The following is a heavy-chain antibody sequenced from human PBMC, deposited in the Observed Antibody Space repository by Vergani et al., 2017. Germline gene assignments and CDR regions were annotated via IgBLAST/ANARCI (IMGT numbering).Heavy chain of an antibody. V-gene: IGHV3-9*01. CDR2: ISWNSGSI. CDR3: ARDGDGYKLGI. J-gene: IGHJ3*02. Sequence: EVQLVESGGGLVQPGRSLRLSCAASGFTFDDYAMHWVRQAPGKGLEWVSGISWNSGSIGYADSVKGRFTISRDNAKNSLYLQMNSLRAEDTALYYCARDGDGYKLGIWGQGTMVTVSS. CDR1: GFTFDDYA. D-gene: IGHD5-24*01.